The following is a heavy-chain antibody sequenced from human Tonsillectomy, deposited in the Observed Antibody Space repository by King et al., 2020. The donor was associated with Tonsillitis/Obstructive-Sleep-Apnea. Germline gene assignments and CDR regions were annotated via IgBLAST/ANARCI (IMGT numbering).Heavy chain of an antibody. CDR2: IYSGGST. D-gene: IGHD6-19*01. J-gene: IGHJ3*02. CDR3: ARELIAVAGTRAFDI. CDR1: GFTVSSNY. V-gene: IGHV3-53*01. Sequence: VQLVESGGGLIQPGGSLRLSCAASGFTVSSNYMNWVRQAPGKGLEWVSVIYSGGSTYYSDSVKGRFTISRDNSKNTLYLQMNSLRAADTAVYYCARELIAVAGTRAFDIWGQGTMVTVSS.